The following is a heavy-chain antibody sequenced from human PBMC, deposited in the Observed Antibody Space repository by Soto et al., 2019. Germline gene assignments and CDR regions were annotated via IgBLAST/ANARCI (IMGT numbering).Heavy chain of an antibody. Sequence: GGSLRLSCAASGFTFSSYSMNWVRQAPGKGLEWVSSISSSSSYIYYADSVKGRFTISRDNAKNSLYLQMNSLRAEDTAVYYCARVFGVVIPHAAFDIWGQGTMVTVSS. CDR3: ARVFGVVIPHAAFDI. V-gene: IGHV3-21*01. CDR1: GFTFSSYS. D-gene: IGHD3-3*01. J-gene: IGHJ3*02. CDR2: ISSSSSYI.